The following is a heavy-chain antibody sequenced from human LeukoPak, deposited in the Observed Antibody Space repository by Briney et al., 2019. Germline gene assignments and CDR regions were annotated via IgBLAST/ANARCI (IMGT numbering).Heavy chain of an antibody. V-gene: IGHV3-21*01. CDR1: GFTFSTYS. CDR2: ISSSRIYI. D-gene: IGHD5-24*01. CDR3: ARGRRDGYNLLDAFDI. J-gene: IGHJ3*02. Sequence: PGGSLRLSCSASGFTFSTYSMNWVRQAPGKGLEWVSSISSSRIYIYYADSLKGRFTISRYNAKNSLFLQMNSLRAEDTAVYYCARGRRDGYNLLDAFDIWGQGTVVTVSS.